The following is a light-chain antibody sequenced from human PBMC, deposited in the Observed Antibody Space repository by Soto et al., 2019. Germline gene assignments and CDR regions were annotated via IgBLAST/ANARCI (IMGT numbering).Light chain of an antibody. Sequence: IQLTQSPSSLSSSVLYRFTITCRASQGISRWLAWYQQKPGKAPKLLIYAASSLESGVPSRFSGSGSGTDFSLTIRSLQPEDFATYYCQQASSFPITFGQGTRLEIK. V-gene: IGKV1-12*01. CDR1: QGISRW. CDR3: QQASSFPIT. J-gene: IGKJ5*01. CDR2: AAS.